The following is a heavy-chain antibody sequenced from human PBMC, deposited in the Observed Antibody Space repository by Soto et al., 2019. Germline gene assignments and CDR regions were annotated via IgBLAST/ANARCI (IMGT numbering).Heavy chain of an antibody. J-gene: IGHJ4*02. Sequence: EVHLLESGGGLVQPGGSLRLSCAASGFTFSSYAMSWVRQAPGKGLACVSALSGSGGSTYYADSVKGRFTIARDNSKNTLYLQMNSLRAEDTALYYCAKTPSRWLQFSHLDYWGQGTMVTVSA. V-gene: IGHV3-23*01. D-gene: IGHD5-12*01. CDR1: GFTFSSYA. CDR3: AKTPSRWLQFSHLDY. CDR2: LSGSGGST.